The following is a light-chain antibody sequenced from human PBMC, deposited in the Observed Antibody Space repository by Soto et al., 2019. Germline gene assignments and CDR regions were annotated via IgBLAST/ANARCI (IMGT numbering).Light chain of an antibody. J-gene: IGLJ2*01. CDR3: CAYAGSYTYVV. CDR2: DVN. V-gene: IGLV2-11*01. CDR1: GSDVGGYNY. Sequence: QSALTQPRSVSGSPGQSVTISCTGTGSDVGGYNYVSWYQQHPGKAPKLMIYDVNKRPSGVPVRFSGSKSANTASLTISGLQTEDEAHYYCCAYAGSYTYVVFGGGTKLTVL.